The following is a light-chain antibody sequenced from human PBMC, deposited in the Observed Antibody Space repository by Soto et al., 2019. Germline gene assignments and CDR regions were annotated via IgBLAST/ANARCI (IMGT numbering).Light chain of an antibody. CDR1: SSDVGGYNY. CDR2: EVS. J-gene: IGLJ1*01. CDR3: SSYTSSSTRGV. V-gene: IGLV2-14*01. Sequence: QSVLTQPASVSGSPGQSITISCTGTSSDVGGYNYVSWYQQHPGKAPKLMIYEVSNRPSGVSNRFSGSKSGNTASLTISGLQAEDEADYYCSSYTSSSTRGVFGTGTKVTAL.